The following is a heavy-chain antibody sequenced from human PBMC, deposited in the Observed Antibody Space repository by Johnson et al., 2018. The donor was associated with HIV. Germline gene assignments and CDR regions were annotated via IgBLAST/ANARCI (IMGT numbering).Heavy chain of an antibody. D-gene: IGHD3-22*01. CDR2: VKNNADGGTI. J-gene: IGHJ3*02. CDR3: TRGWKHELRVYDSSGYGDAFDI. Sequence: VQLVESGGGLVAPGGSLRLSCAASGFSFRNAWMSWVRQAPGKGLEWVGRVKNNADGGTIDYAAPGKGRFFISRDDSKNQLYLQMNSLKTEDTAVYYCTRGWKHELRVYDSSGYGDAFDIWGQGTMVTVSS. V-gene: IGHV3-15*05. CDR1: GFSFRNAW.